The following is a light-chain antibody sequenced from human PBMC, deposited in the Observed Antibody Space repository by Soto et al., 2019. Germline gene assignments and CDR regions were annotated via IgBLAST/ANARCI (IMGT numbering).Light chain of an antibody. J-gene: IGKJ5*01. Sequence: IVLTQSPATLCLYPGERATLSCRASQSLINFVAWYQNKPGQPPRLLIYDASKRATGIPTRFSGIVSGTDFTLTISSLEPEDLAVYYCQQRSNWPPIAFPQGTRLEIK. CDR3: QQRSNWPPIA. CDR1: QSLINF. CDR2: DAS. V-gene: IGKV3-11*01.